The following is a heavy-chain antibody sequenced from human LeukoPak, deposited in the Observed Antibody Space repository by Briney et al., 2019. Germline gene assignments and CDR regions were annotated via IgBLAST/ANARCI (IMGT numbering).Heavy chain of an antibody. CDR2: IYPGDSDT. Sequence: PGESLQISCQGSGSRFTSYWIGWVRQVPGKGLEWMGIIYPGDSDTSYSPSFQGQVTISADKSISTAYLQWSSLKASDTAMYYCARSYSSSSWFDYWGQGTLVTVSS. CDR3: ARSYSSSSWFDY. J-gene: IGHJ5*01. CDR1: GSRFTSYW. V-gene: IGHV5-51*01. D-gene: IGHD6-6*01.